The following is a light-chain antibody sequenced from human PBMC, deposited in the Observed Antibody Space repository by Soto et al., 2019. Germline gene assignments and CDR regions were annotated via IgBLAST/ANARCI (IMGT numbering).Light chain of an antibody. V-gene: IGKV3-15*01. CDR2: GAS. CDR1: QTISSD. CDR3: QQYNNWPPWT. Sequence: EIVMTQSPATLSVSPEERATLSCRASQTISSDLAWYQQKPGQPPRLLIYGASTRATGIPARFSGGGSGTEFTLTISSLQSEDFAVYYCQQYNNWPPWTFGQGTRVDI. J-gene: IGKJ1*01.